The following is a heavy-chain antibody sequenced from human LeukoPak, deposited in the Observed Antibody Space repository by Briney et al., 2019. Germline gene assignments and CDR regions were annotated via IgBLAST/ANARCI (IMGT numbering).Heavy chain of an antibody. D-gene: IGHD3-9*01. V-gene: IGHV3-23*01. CDR2: ISGSGGST. Sequence: GGSLRLSCAASGFTFSSYAMSWVRQAPGKGLEWVSAISGSGGSTYYADSVKGRFTISRDNSKNTLYLQMNSLRAEDTAVYYCAKGGLRYFDWLWFYWGQGTLVTVSS. CDR3: AKGGLRYFDWLWFY. CDR1: GFTFSSYA. J-gene: IGHJ4*02.